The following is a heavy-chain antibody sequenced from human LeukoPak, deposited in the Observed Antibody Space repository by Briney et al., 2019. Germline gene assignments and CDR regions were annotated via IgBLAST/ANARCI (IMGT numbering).Heavy chain of an antibody. D-gene: IGHD6-19*01. V-gene: IGHV2-5*02. CDR3: AHRTWGNSGWYGLEFVY. J-gene: IGHJ4*02. CDR2: IYWDDDK. Sequence: SGPTLMKPTQTLTLACTLSGVSVSTYGVGVGWIRQPPGKALEWVALIYWDDDKRYSPSLKTRLTVTRDTSKNQVVLTMTDIDPVDTATYYCAHRTWGNSGWYGLEFVYWGQGTLVSVSS. CDR1: GVSVSTYGVG.